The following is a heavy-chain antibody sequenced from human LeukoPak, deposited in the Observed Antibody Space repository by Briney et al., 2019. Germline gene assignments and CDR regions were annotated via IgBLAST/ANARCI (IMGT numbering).Heavy chain of an antibody. CDR3: ARGQGDFWSGYYYYYYMDV. D-gene: IGHD3-3*01. V-gene: IGHV3-48*04. CDR1: GFTFSSYS. Sequence: PGGSLRLSCAASGFTFSSYSMNWVRQAPGKGLEWVSYISSSSGTIYNADSVTGRFTISRDNVKNSLYLQMNSLRAEDTALYYCARGQGDFWSGYYYYYYMDVWGKGTTVTVSS. J-gene: IGHJ6*03. CDR2: ISSSSGTI.